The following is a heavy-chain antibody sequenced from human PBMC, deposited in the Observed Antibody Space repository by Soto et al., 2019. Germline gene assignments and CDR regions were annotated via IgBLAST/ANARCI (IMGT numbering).Heavy chain of an antibody. Sequence: EVQLVESGGGLIQPGGSLRLSCAASGFTVSSNYMSWVRQAPGKGLEWVSVIYSGGSTYYADSVKGRFTIFRDNSKNTLDLQMNSLRGEDTAVYYCARDYGSGSFDYWGQGTLVTVSS. D-gene: IGHD3-10*01. CDR3: ARDYGSGSFDY. CDR2: IYSGGST. CDR1: GFTVSSNY. V-gene: IGHV3-53*01. J-gene: IGHJ4*02.